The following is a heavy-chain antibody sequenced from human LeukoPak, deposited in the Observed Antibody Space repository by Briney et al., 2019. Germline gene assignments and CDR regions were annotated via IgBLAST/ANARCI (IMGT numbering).Heavy chain of an antibody. CDR2: INPKNAGT. CDR1: GYTFTGHY. CDR3: ARTLYIAAAPGGFDY. D-gene: IGHD6-13*01. Sequence: ASVKVSCKASGYTFTGHYMHWVRQAPGQGLEWMGWINPKNAGTNYAQKFQGRVTMTRDTSTGTVYMELSRLRSDDTAVYYCARTLYIAAAPGGFDYWGRGTLVTVSS. J-gene: IGHJ4*02. V-gene: IGHV1-2*02.